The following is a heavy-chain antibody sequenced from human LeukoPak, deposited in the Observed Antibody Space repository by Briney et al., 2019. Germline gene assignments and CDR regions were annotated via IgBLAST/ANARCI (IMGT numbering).Heavy chain of an antibody. D-gene: IGHD3-3*01. CDR2: IYSSGTT. V-gene: IGHV4-59*13. CDR3: ARGDVLRFLEWPI. J-gene: IGHJ4*02. CDR1: GGSISSYY. Sequence: SETLSLTCIVSGGSISSYYWSWIRQPPGKGLEWIGNIYSSGTTNYNPSLKSRVTISMDTSKDQFSLKLSSVTAADTAVYYCARGDVLRFLEWPIWGQGTLVTVSS.